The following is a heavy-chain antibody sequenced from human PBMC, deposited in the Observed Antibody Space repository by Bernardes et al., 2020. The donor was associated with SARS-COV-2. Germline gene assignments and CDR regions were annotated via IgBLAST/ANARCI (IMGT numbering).Heavy chain of an antibody. CDR2: INGNGGST. J-gene: IGHJ4*02. D-gene: IGHD6-19*01. CDR3: AKDRSQWLPRGGIDY. CDR1: EFTFSNYA. V-gene: IGHV3-23*01. Sequence: GGSLRLSCAASEFTFSNYAMNWVRQAPGKGLEWVSVINGNGGSTYYADSVKGRFTISRDNSKNTLYLQMNSLRAEDTAVYYCAKDRSQWLPRGGIDYWGQGTLVTVSS.